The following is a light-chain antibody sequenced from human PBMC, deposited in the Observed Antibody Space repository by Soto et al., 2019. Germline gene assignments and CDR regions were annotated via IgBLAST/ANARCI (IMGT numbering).Light chain of an antibody. Sequence: QSALTQPASVSGSPGQSITISCTGTSSDVGSYNLVSWYQQHPGKAPKLMIYEVSKRPSGVSNRFSGSKSGNTASLTISGLQAEDEADYYCCSYAGSFYVFGTGT. CDR1: SSDVGSYNL. CDR2: EVS. CDR3: CSYAGSFYV. V-gene: IGLV2-23*02. J-gene: IGLJ1*01.